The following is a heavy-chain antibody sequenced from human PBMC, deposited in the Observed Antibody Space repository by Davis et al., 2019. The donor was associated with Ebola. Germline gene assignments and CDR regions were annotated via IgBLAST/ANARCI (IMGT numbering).Heavy chain of an antibody. Sequence: ASVKVSCTASGYTSIDYNMHWVRQASGQGLEWMGRNISNSGGSNFAQKFQGRVTMTRDTSISTIYMELSSLGYDDTADYYCARGHNYAHEYWGQGTLVTVSS. V-gene: IGHV1-2*06. D-gene: IGHD4-11*01. CDR3: ARGHNYAHEY. CDR2: NISNSGGS. CDR1: GYTSIDYN. J-gene: IGHJ4*02.